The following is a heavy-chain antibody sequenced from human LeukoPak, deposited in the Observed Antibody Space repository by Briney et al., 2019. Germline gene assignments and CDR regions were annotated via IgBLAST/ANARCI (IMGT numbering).Heavy chain of an antibody. D-gene: IGHD4/OR15-4a*01. J-gene: IGHJ4*02. CDR2: ISGSGGST. V-gene: IGHV3-23*01. Sequence: GGSLRLSCAASGFMFSTYEMNWVRQAPGKGLEWVSAISGSGGSTYYADSVKGRFTISRGNSKNTLYLQMNSLRAEDTAVYYCAKVSPLTMRFDYWGQGTLVTVSS. CDR3: AKVSPLTMRFDY. CDR1: GFMFSTYE.